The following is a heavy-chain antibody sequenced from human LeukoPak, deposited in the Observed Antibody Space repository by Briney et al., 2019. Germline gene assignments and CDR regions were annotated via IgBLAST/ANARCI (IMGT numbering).Heavy chain of an antibody. CDR1: GFTFSSFG. CDR2: LWYDGSNK. V-gene: IGHV3-33*01. J-gene: IGHJ3*02. CDR3: ARDRVSLGNAFAI. Sequence: GRSLRLSCAVSGFTFSSFGMHWVRQAPGKGLEAVAVLWYDGSNKYYAESVKGRFTISRDNSKNTLYLQMNSLRAEGTAVYYCARDRVSLGNAFAIWGQGTMVTVSS. D-gene: IGHD1-26*01.